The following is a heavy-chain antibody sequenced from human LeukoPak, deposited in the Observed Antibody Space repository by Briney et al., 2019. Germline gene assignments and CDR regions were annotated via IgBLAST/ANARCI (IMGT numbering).Heavy chain of an antibody. CDR3: ARGDSSGYYRYWYFDL. V-gene: IGHV4-31*03. CDR2: IYYSGST. D-gene: IGHD3-22*01. Sequence: PSETLSLTCTVSGGSISSGGYYWSWIRQHPGKGLEWIGCIYYSGSTYYNPSLKSRVTISVDTSKNQFSLKLSSVTAADMAVYYCARGDSSGYYRYWYFDLWGRGTLVTVSS. J-gene: IGHJ2*01. CDR1: GGSISSGGYY.